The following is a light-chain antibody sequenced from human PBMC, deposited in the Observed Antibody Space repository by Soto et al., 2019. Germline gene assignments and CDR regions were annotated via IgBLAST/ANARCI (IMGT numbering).Light chain of an antibody. V-gene: IGLV2-23*02. CDR3: CSYAGTVAYV. CDR1: GSDVGAYNL. J-gene: IGLJ1*01. CDR2: EVS. Sequence: QSVLTQPASVSGSPGQSITISCAGTGSDVGAYNLVSWYQQHPGKAPKLIICEVSTRPSGISNRFSGSKSGDTASLTISGLQAEDEADYFCCSYAGTVAYVFATGTKVTVL.